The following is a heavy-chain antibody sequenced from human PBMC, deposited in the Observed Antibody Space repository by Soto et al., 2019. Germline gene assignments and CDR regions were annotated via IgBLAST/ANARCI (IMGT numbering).Heavy chain of an antibody. J-gene: IGHJ5*02. V-gene: IGHV3-23*01. CDR3: AKDGVARNGDWDWFDP. Sequence: EAQLLESGGGLVQPGGSLRLSCAASGFTFRNYAMNWVRQAPGKGLEWVSSIHGEGAGTYYADSVKGRFNVSRDDPKETRYLQMGSLRVDAAAVYYCAKDGVARNGDWDWFDPWGQGTLVTVAS. D-gene: IGHD6-19*01. CDR2: IHGEGAGT. CDR1: GFTFRNYA.